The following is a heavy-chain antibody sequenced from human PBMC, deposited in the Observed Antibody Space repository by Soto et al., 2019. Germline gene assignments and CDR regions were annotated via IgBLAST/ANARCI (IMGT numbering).Heavy chain of an antibody. CDR1: GGTFGSYA. CDR3: ARSQGSSTSLDIYYYCYYGMDV. V-gene: IGHV1-69*01. CDR2: IIPIPGTA. J-gene: IGHJ6*02. D-gene: IGHD2-2*01. Sequence: QVQLVQSGAEVKKPGSSVKVSCKASGGTFGSYAISWVRQAPGQGLEWMGGIIPIPGTANYAQKFQGRVTIAADESTSTAYMELSSLRSEDTAVYYCARSQGSSTSLDIYYYCYYGMDVWGQGTTVTVSS.